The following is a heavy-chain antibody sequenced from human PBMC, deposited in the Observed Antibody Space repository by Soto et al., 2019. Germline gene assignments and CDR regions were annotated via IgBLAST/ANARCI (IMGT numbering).Heavy chain of an antibody. CDR1: GFTFSSHA. J-gene: IGHJ6*02. V-gene: IGHV3-30-3*01. D-gene: IGHD3-10*01. CDR2: ISSDGSNT. Sequence: QVQLVESGGGVVQPGRSLRLSCAASGFTFSSHAIQWIRQAPGKGLEWVAVISSDGSNTYYADSVKGRFTVSRDNSKSTLDLQMSSLTVVDSAVYYCVRDMGASGTSSYYGLDVWGQGTTVTVSS. CDR3: VRDMGASGTSSYYGLDV.